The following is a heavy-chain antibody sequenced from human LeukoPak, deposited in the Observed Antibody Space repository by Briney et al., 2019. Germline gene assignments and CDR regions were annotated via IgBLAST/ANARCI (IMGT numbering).Heavy chain of an antibody. CDR1: GFTVISNY. CDR3: VIGSGY. J-gene: IGHJ4*02. D-gene: IGHD1-26*01. Sequence: GGSLRLSCAASGFTVISNYMSWVRQAPGKGLEWVSVIYSGGSTYYADSVKGRFTISRDNFENTVYLQMNSLRAEDTAVYYCVIGSGYWGQGTLVTVSS. CDR2: IYSGGST. V-gene: IGHV3-66*01.